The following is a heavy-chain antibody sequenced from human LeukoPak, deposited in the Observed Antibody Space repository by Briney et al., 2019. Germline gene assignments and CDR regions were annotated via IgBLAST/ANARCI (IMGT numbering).Heavy chain of an antibody. CDR2: ISTSDTTI. Sequence: GGSLRLSCAASGFTFSSYKMNWVRQAPGKGLEWVSYISTSDTTIYYADSVKGRFTISRDNAKNSLYLHINSLRVEDTAVYYCARGGGSSWCLDCWGQGTLVTVSS. J-gene: IGHJ4*02. CDR3: ARGGGSSWCLDC. CDR1: GFTFSSYK. D-gene: IGHD6-13*01. V-gene: IGHV3-48*03.